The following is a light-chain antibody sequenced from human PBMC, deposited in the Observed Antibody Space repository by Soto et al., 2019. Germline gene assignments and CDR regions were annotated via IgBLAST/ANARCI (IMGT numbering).Light chain of an antibody. CDR1: QSVSSN. V-gene: IGKV3-11*01. J-gene: IGKJ4*02. Sequence: EIVLIQSPATLYLSPGERATLSCRASQSVSSNLAWYQQNPGQAPRLLLFDASNRATGIPARFSGSGSGTDFTLTIGSLEPEDFAVYYCQQHSNWPLTFGGGTQVEIK. CDR3: QQHSNWPLT. CDR2: DAS.